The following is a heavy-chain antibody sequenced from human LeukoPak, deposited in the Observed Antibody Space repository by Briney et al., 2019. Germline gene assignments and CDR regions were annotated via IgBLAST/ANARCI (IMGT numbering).Heavy chain of an antibody. CDR3: ARYSGTYRDF. D-gene: IGHD1-26*01. J-gene: IGHJ4*02. CDR1: GFTFSTYN. V-gene: IGHV3-21*01. Sequence: PGGSLRLSCAASGFTFSTYNMNWVRQAPGKGLEWVSSITSSSSYIFYADSVKGRFTISRDNAKSSLYLQMNSLRAEDTAVYYCARYSGTYRDFWGQGTLVTVSS. CDR2: ITSSSSYI.